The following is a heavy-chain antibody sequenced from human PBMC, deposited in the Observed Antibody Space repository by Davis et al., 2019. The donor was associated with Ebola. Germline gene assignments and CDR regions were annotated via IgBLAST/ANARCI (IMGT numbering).Heavy chain of an antibody. D-gene: IGHD1-26*01. CDR1: GYTFTSYA. CDR3: ARVRGSYSGHYFDY. Sequence: ASVKVSCKASGYTFTSYAMHWVRQAPGQRLEWMGWINAGNGNTKYSQKFQGRVTITADKSTSTAYMELSSLRSEDTAVYYCARVRGSYSGHYFDYWGQGTLVTVSS. CDR2: INAGNGNT. V-gene: IGHV1-3*01. J-gene: IGHJ4*02.